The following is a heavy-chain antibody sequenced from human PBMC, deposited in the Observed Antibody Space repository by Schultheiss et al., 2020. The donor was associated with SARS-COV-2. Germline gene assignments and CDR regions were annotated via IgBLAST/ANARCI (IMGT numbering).Heavy chain of an antibody. CDR3: AGSGYRFGARW. J-gene: IGHJ4*02. V-gene: IGHV4-61*01. CDR1: GGSVSSGSYY. D-gene: IGHD5-18*01. CDR2: IYHSEST. Sequence: SETLSLTCTVSGGSVSSGSYYWSWIRQPPGKGLEWIGYIYHSESTNSNPSLKSRVITSVHTSKNQFSLELTSVTAADTAVYYCAGSGYRFGARWWGQGTLVTVSS.